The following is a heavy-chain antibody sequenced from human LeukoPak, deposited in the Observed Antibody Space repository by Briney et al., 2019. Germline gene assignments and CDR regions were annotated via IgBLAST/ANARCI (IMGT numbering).Heavy chain of an antibody. CDR3: ARGPASGSNFAWFDP. D-gene: IGHD3-10*01. CDR2: INHSGST. J-gene: IGHJ5*02. V-gene: IGHV4-34*01. CDR1: GGSLSNYY. Sequence: SETLSLTCAVYGGSLSNYYWRWFRRPSPGKGLEWIGEINHSGSTNYNPSLKSRVTISVDMSKNQFSLELSYVTAANTAVYYCARGPASGSNFAWFDPWGQGTLVTVSS.